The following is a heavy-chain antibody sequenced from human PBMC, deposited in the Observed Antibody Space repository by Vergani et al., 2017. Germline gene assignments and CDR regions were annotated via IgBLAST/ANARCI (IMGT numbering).Heavy chain of an antibody. Sequence: QVQLQESGPGLVKPSETLSLTCAVSGYSISSGYYWGWIRQPPGKGLEWIGSIYHSGSTNYNPSLKSRVTISVDTSKNQFSLKLSSVTAADTAVYYCARGYIVVVPAAILRIDYYYGMDVWGQGTTVTVSS. CDR2: IYHSGST. D-gene: IGHD2-2*02. CDR3: ARGYIVVVPAAILRIDYYYGMDV. CDR1: GYSISSGYY. V-gene: IGHV4-38-2*01. J-gene: IGHJ6*02.